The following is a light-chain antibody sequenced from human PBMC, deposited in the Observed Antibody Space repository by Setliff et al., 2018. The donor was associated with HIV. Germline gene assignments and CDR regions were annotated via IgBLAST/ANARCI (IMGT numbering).Light chain of an antibody. CDR1: TSNIGNNY. J-gene: IGLJ2*01. V-gene: IGLV1-51*01. Sequence: QSALTQPPSVSAAPGQKVTISCSGSTSNIGNNYVAWYQHLPGTAPKLVIYDNDNRPSGTPDRFSGSKSGTSATLGITGLQTGDEADYFCGTWDASLSAVVFGGGTKVTVL. CDR3: GTWDASLSAVV. CDR2: DND.